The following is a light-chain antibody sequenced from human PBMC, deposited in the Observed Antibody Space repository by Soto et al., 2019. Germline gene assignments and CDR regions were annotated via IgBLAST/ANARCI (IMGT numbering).Light chain of an antibody. V-gene: IGKV1-39*01. CDR1: QSISKY. J-gene: IGKJ2*01. CDR2: AVS. CDR3: QQSYRTPYT. Sequence: DIQMTQSPSSLSASVGDRVTITCRASQSISKYLNWYQQKPGKAPSLLMYAVSSLQGGVPPRFSGSASGTNFSLTIAGLQREDFETYHCQQSYRTPYTFGQGTKVDIK.